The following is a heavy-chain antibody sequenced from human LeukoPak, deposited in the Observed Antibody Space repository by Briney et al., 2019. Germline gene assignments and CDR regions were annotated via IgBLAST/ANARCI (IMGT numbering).Heavy chain of an antibody. CDR3: TRGPIIVGPAAMGTWFDP. Sequence: ASVKVSCKASGYTFTSYDINWVRQATGQGLEWMGWMNPNSGNTGYAQKFQGRVTMTRSTSISTAYMELSSPRSEDTAVYYCTRGPIIVGPAAMGTWFDPWGQGTLVTVSS. CDR1: GYTFTSYD. D-gene: IGHD2-2*01. V-gene: IGHV1-8*01. CDR2: MNPNSGNT. J-gene: IGHJ5*02.